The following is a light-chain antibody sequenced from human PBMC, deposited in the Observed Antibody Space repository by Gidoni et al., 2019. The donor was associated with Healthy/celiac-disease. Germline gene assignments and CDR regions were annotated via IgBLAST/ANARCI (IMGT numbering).Light chain of an antibody. J-gene: IGKJ3*01. CDR3: QQRSNWPRIFT. CDR1: PSVSSY. V-gene: IGKV3-11*01. Sequence: EIVLTQSPATLSLSPGERATLSCRASPSVSSYLAWYQQKHGQAPRPLTYDASNRATGIPARCSGSGSGTDFTLTISSLEPEDFAVYYCQQRSNWPRIFTFXPXTKVDIK. CDR2: DAS.